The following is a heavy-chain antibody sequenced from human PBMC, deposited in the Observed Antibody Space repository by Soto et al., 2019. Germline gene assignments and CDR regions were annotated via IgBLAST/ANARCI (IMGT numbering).Heavy chain of an antibody. CDR3: AHSNFEILTGPFDS. D-gene: IGHD3-9*01. V-gene: IGHV2-5*01. CDR1: GFSLTNTGVT. CDR2: MYWHDDK. Sequence: SGPTLVNPTQTLTLTCTFSGFSLTNTGVTVGWIRQPPGKALEWLALMYWHDDKRYNPSLRNRLTTAKDTSKNRVVLTLANVGPVDTATYFCAHSNFEILTGPFDSWGRGTLVTVSS. J-gene: IGHJ5*01.